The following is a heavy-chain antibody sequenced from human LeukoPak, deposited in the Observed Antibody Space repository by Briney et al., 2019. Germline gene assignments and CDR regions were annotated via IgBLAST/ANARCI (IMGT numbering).Heavy chain of an antibody. CDR1: GYSFTSYW. D-gene: IGHD6-19*01. J-gene: IGHJ4*02. Sequence: GESLKISCKGSGYSFTSYWIGWVRQMPGKGLEWMGIIYPGGSDTRYSPSFQGQVTISADKSISTAYLQWSSLKASDTAMYYCARRGANVAVAGTVYFDYWGQGTLVTVSS. V-gene: IGHV5-51*01. CDR3: ARRGANVAVAGTVYFDY. CDR2: IYPGGSDT.